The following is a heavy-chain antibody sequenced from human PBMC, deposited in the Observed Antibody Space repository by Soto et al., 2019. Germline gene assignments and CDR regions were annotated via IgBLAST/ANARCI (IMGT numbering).Heavy chain of an antibody. D-gene: IGHD3-10*01. V-gene: IGHV1-8*01. CDR1: GYTFTSYD. Sequence: QVQLVQSGAEVKKPGASVKVSCKASGYTFTSYDINWVRQATGQGLEWMGWMNPNSGNTGYAQKFQGRVTMTRNTSISTAYMELSSLRSEDTAVYYCARGPLLWFWGNNWFDPWGQGTLVTVSS. CDR3: ARGPLLWFWGNNWFDP. J-gene: IGHJ5*02. CDR2: MNPNSGNT.